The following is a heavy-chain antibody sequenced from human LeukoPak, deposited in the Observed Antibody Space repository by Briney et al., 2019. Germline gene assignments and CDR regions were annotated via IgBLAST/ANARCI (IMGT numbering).Heavy chain of an antibody. D-gene: IGHD6-13*01. Sequence: ASVTVSCKASGYTFTGYYIHWVRQAPGQGLEWMGWINPNSGATNYAQTFQGRVTMTRDTSISTAYMEVSRLRSDDTAVYYCASQGIAIDGVLDYWGRGTLVTVSS. CDR2: INPNSGAT. V-gene: IGHV1-2*02. CDR1: GYTFTGYY. CDR3: ASQGIAIDGVLDY. J-gene: IGHJ4*02.